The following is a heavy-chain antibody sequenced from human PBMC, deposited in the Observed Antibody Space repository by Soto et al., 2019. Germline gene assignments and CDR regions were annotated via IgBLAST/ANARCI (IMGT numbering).Heavy chain of an antibody. CDR1: GFNISTYG. D-gene: IGHD1-26*01. CDR2: IWYDGSNQ. CDR3: ARAISSVTYCDSIGY. J-gene: IGHJ4*02. V-gene: IGHV3-33*01. Sequence: QVQLVESGGGVVQPGTSLRLSCEAAGFNISTYGMHWVRQAPGKGLQWLAFIWYDGSNQHYAASVKGRLTIARDNSRNSLYLQMKNLRADDTAVYHCARAISSVTYCDSIGYWGRGTLVTVSS.